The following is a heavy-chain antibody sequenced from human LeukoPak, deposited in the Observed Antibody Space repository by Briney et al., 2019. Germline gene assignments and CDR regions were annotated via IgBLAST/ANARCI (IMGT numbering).Heavy chain of an antibody. CDR1: GFIFSDYN. CDR3: VRDFRSAGY. Sequence: PGGSLRLSCAASGFIFSDYNMNWVRQAPGKGLEWVSYISSGSSTIYYADSVKGRFTISRDNAKNSLYLQMNSLRAEDTAVYYCVRDFRSAGYWGQGTLVTVSS. J-gene: IGHJ4*02. V-gene: IGHV3-48*01. CDR2: ISSGSSTI.